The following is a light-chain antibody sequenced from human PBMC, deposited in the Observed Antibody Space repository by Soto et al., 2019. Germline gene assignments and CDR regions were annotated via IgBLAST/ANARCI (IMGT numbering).Light chain of an antibody. V-gene: IGKV3-15*01. CDR1: QSISSK. CDR3: QHYNDWRWT. Sequence: EIVMTQSPATLSVSPGEGATLSCRASQSISSKLAWYQQKPGQAPRLLIYGASTRATGVPARFFGSGSGTEFPLTISILQSEDLAVYYCQHYNDWRWTFGQGTKVEIK. CDR2: GAS. J-gene: IGKJ1*01.